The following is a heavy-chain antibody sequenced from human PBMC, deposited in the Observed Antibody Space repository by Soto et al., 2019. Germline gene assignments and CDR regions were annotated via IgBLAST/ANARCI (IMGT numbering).Heavy chain of an antibody. CDR3: HNKGLNGGSGSSTPSSFLLSYYYYGMDV. V-gene: IGHV3-30*03. CDR1: GFTLSSYG. CDR2: ISYDRSNT. J-gene: IGHJ6*02. Sequence: GGSLRLSCAASGFTLSSYGMHWVRQAPGNVLDWGAVISYDRSNTYYADSVKGRFTIYSDNSKNTMYLQMNSLRAEDTAVYYCHNKGLNGGSGSSTPSSFLLSYYYYGMDVCGQGTTVTVYS. D-gene: IGHD3-10*01.